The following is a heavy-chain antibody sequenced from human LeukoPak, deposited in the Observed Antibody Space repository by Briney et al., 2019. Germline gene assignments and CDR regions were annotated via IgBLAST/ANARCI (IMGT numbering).Heavy chain of an antibody. V-gene: IGHV4-59*01. J-gene: IGHJ5*02. CDR3: AREGPLSAYGP. CDR1: GGSISSYY. CDR2: IYYSGST. D-gene: IGHD5-12*01. Sequence: PSETLSLTCTVSGGSISSYYWSWIRQPPGKGLEWIGDIYYSGSTNYNPSLKSRVTISVDTSKKQFSLKLSSVTAADTAVYYCAREGPLSAYGPWGQGPLVTVSS.